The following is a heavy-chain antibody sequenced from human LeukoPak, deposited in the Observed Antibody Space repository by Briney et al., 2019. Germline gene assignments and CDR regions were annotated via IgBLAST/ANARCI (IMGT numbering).Heavy chain of an antibody. Sequence: PGGSLRLSCAASGFTFSNYWMSWVRQAPGKGLEWVSYISGSGSTIHYADSVKGRFTISRDNARNTLFLQMNSLRAEDTAVYYCARDTSGWYRWFDPWGQGTLVTVSS. CDR1: GFTFSNYW. CDR3: ARDTSGWYRWFDP. V-gene: IGHV3-11*04. CDR2: ISGSGSTI. J-gene: IGHJ5*02. D-gene: IGHD6-19*01.